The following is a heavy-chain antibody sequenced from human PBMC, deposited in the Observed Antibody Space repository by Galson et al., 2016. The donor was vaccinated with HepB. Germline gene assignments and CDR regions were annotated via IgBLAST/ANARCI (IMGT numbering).Heavy chain of an antibody. CDR2: IDDDGRSR. CDR3: ARRVRDSSSRGMDV. V-gene: IGHV3-74*01. D-gene: IGHD6-6*01. CDR1: GFTFRRHW. J-gene: IGHJ6*02. Sequence: SLRLSCAASGFTFRRHWMHWVRQAPGKGLVWVSRIDDDGRSRAYADSVKGRFTISRDNAKNTPYLEMHSLQGEDTAVYYCARRVRDSSSRGMDVWGQGTTVTVSS.